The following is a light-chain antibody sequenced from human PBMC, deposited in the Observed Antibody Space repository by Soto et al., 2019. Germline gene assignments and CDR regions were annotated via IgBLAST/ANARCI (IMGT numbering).Light chain of an antibody. CDR2: SDN. Sequence: QSVLTQPPSASGTPGQRVTISCSGSNSNIGRNTVNWYQQFPGAAPNLLIHSDNQRPSGVPDRFSGCRSGTSASLAISGLQSEDEADYYCAAWDESPNVPVFGGGTKLTVL. V-gene: IGLV1-44*01. CDR3: AAWDESPNVPV. CDR1: NSNIGRNT. J-gene: IGLJ3*02.